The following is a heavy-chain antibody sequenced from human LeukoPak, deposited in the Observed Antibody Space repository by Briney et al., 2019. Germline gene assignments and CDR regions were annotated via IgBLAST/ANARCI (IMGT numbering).Heavy chain of an antibody. CDR2: IWYDGSNK. CDR3: ARVYERFGELSLAY. J-gene: IGHJ4*02. D-gene: IGHD3-10*01. V-gene: IGHV3-33*01. Sequence: GRPLRLSCAASGFTFSSYGMHWVRQAPGKGLEWVAVIWYDGSNKYYADSVKGRFTISRDNSKNTLYLQMNSLRAEDTAVYYCARVYERFGELSLAYWGQGTLVTVSS. CDR1: GFTFSSYG.